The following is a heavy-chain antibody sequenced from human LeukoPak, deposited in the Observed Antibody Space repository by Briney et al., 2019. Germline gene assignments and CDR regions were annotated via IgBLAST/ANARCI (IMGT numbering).Heavy chain of an antibody. CDR3: ATGGEIDGSGWYEGSFDY. CDR1: GFTFTNYW. D-gene: IGHD6-19*01. CDR2: LPPDELGI. J-gene: IGHJ4*02. V-gene: IGHV3-74*01. Sequence: GGSLRLSCAASGFTFTNYWMHWVRQAPGMGLVWVSRLPPDELGIIYADSVKGRFTVSRDNAKNTVYLQMNSLRAEDTAVYYCATGGEIDGSGWYEGSFDYWGQGTLVTVSS.